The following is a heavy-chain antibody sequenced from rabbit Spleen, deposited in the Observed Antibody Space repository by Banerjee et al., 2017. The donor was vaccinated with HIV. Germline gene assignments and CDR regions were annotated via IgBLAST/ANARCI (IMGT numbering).Heavy chain of an antibody. Sequence: QSLEESGGGLVQPERSLALTCKASGFSFSSSDYICWVRQAPGKGLEWISCINAVTGKPLYASWAKGRVTFSKTSSTTVTLQMTSLTAADTATYFCARDTGTSFSTYGMDLWGQGTLVTVS. V-gene: IGHV1S40*01. D-gene: IGHD8-1*01. J-gene: IGHJ6*01. CDR1: GFSFSSSDY. CDR2: INAVTGKP. CDR3: ARDTGTSFSTYGMDL.